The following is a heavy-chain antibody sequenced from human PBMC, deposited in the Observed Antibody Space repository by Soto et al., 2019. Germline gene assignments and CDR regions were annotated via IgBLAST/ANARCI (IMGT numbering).Heavy chain of an antibody. CDR2: ISGSGGST. V-gene: IGHV3-23*01. D-gene: IGHD2-2*03. Sequence: GKGLEWVSGISGSGGSTYYADSVKGRFTISRDNSKNTLYLQMNSLRAEDTAVYYCAIDGYCSRTSCCYDAFGICGQGTMRSVSS. CDR3: AIDGYCSRTSCCYDAFGI. J-gene: IGHJ3*02.